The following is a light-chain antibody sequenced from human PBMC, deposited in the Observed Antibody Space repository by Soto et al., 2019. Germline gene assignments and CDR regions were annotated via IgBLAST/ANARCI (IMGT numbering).Light chain of an antibody. J-gene: IGKJ1*01. Sequence: DIQMTQSPSSLSASVGDRVTITCRASQSISTYLNWYLQKPGKAPKALIFGASSLKSGVPSRFSGSGSGTDFTLTISSLQPEDFATYFCQQSYSNPWTFGQGTNVDIQ. V-gene: IGKV1-39*01. CDR1: QSISTY. CDR3: QQSYSNPWT. CDR2: GAS.